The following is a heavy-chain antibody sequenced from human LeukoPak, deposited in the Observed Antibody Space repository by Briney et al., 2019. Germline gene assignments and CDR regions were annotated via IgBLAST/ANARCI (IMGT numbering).Heavy chain of an antibody. CDR1: GFTFRTFE. CDR3: AREDSDTFDI. Sequence: GGSLRLSCAASGFTFRTFEMNWVRQAPGKSLEWISYMSSSGSTIYHADSVKGRFTISRDNAKNSLHLQMNNLSAEDTAIYYCAREDSDTFDIWGRGTMVTVSS. J-gene: IGHJ3*02. D-gene: IGHD2-15*01. CDR2: MSSSGSTI. V-gene: IGHV3-48*03.